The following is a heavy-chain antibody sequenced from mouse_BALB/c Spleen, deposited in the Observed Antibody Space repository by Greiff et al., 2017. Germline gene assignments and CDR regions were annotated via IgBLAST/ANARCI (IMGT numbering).Heavy chain of an antibody. V-gene: IGHV2-2*02. CDR3: ARKDSSGYGAWFAY. J-gene: IGHJ3*01. Sequence: QVQLKQSGPGLVQPSQSLSITCTVSGFSLTSYGVHWVRQSPGKGLEWLGVIWSGGSTDYNAAFISRLSISKDNSKSQVFFKMNSLQANDTAIYYCARKDSSGYGAWFAYWGQGTLVTVSA. D-gene: IGHD3-2*01. CDR2: IWSGGST. CDR1: GFSLTSYG.